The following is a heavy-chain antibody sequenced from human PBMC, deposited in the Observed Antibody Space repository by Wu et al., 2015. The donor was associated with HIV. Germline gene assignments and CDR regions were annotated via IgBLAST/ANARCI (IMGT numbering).Heavy chain of an antibody. D-gene: IGHD2-15*01. J-gene: IGHJ3*02. Sequence: QVHLVQFGGEVKKPGSSVKVTCKTSGYTFTDYFMHWVRQAPGQGLEWMGWTNVNTGGTNYAPKFQGRVTMTRDTSISTAYMELNRLTSDDTAVYYCARDELFRVDDAFDMWGQGTMVIVSS. CDR3: ARDELFRVDDAFDM. V-gene: IGHV1-2*07. CDR2: TNVNTGGT. CDR1: GYTFTDYF.